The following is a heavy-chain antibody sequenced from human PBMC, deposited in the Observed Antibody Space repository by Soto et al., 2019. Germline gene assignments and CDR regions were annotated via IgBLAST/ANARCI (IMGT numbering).Heavy chain of an antibody. D-gene: IGHD6-19*01. V-gene: IGHV4-31*03. Sequence: QVQLQESGPGLVKPSQTLSLTCTVSGGSVSGGVYYWNWIRQHPERGLEWIGYSYYSGSTYYNPSLSSRVTIAADTSKNQLSPTLSSVPVADTAVYYCARPSVAGPAYFQHGGQGTQVIVSS. CDR3: ARPSVAGPAYFQH. J-gene: IGHJ1*01. CDR1: GGSVSGGVYY. CDR2: SYYSGST.